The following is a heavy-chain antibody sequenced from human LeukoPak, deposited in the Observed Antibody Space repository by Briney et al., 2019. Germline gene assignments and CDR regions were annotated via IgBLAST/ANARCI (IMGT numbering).Heavy chain of an antibody. CDR2: ISYDGSNK. Sequence: GRSLRLSCAASGFTFSSYAMHWVRQAPGKGLEWVVVISYDGSNKYYADSVKGRFTISRDNSKNTLYLQMNSLRAEDTAVYYCAKLSSSWYGTPGGYWGQGTLVTVSS. D-gene: IGHD6-13*01. J-gene: IGHJ4*02. CDR3: AKLSSSWYGTPGGY. V-gene: IGHV3-30-3*02. CDR1: GFTFSSYA.